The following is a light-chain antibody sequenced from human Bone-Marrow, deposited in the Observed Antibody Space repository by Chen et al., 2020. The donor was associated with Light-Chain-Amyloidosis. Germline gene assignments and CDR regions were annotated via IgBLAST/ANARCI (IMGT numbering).Light chain of an antibody. CDR1: VLAKKY. J-gene: IGLJ3*02. Sequence: SYELTQPSSVSVSPGQTARITCSGDVLAKKYARWFQQKPGQAPVLVIYKDSERPSGIPERFSGYSSGTTVTLSIRGAQVEDEADYYCYSAADNNLVFGGGTKLTVL. CDR2: KDS. CDR3: YSAADNNLV. V-gene: IGLV3-27*01.